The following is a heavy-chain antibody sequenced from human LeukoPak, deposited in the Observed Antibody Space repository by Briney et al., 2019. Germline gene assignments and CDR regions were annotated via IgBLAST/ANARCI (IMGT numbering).Heavy chain of an antibody. CDR1: GFNFSNYD. CDR3: AKDWTYYFDY. CDR2: IRYDGSNK. J-gene: IGHJ4*02. Sequence: GGSLRLSCAASGFNFSNYDMNWVRQAPGKGPEWLAFIRYDGSNKYYADSVKGRFTTSRDNSKNTLYLQMNSLRAEDTAVYYCAKDWTYYFDYWGQGTLVTVSS. D-gene: IGHD3/OR15-3a*01. V-gene: IGHV3-30*02.